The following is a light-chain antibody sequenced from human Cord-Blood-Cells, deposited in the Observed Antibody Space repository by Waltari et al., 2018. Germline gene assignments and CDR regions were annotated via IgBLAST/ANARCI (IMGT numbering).Light chain of an antibody. CDR2: GAS. J-gene: IGKJ4*01. V-gene: IGKV3-15*01. Sequence: EIVMTQSLATLSVSPGERATLSCRASQSVSSNLAWYQQKPGQAPRLLIYGASTRATGIPARFSGSGSGTEFTLTISSLQSEDFAVYYCQQYNNWRTFGGGTKVEIK. CDR3: QQYNNWRT. CDR1: QSVSSN.